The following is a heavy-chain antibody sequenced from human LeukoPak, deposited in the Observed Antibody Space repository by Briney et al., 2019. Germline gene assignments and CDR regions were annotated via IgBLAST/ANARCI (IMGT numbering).Heavy chain of an antibody. CDR1: GGSISSSSYY. V-gene: IGHV4-39*07. Sequence: SETLSLTCTVSGGSISSSSYYWGWIRQPPGEGLEWIGSVYYFGNTYYSPSLKSRVTISVDTSKNQFSLRLSSVTAADSAVYYCARDFPILMWVGDLLSPEYYYFMDVWGEGTTVTVSS. CDR2: VYYFGNT. J-gene: IGHJ6*03. D-gene: IGHD3-10*01. CDR3: ARDFPILMWVGDLLSPEYYYFMDV.